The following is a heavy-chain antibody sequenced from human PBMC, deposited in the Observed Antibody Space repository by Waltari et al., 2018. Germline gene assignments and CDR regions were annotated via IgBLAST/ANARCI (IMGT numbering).Heavy chain of an antibody. D-gene: IGHD5-18*01. Sequence: DVQLAESGGGLVHPGGSLRLSCAASGFTVSSTHMSWVRQSPGKGLEWASVSYPPGSSYNADAVEGRFSISRDISQNTVHLQMNNLRLEDTAIYYCARARDEHTAMVFFDLWGQGTVVTVSS. J-gene: IGHJ4*02. CDR3: ARARDEHTAMVFFDL. CDR1: GFTVSSTH. V-gene: IGHV3-66*02. CDR2: SYPPGSS.